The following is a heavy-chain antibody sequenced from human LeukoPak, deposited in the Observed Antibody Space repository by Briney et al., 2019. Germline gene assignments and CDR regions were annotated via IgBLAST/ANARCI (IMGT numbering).Heavy chain of an antibody. D-gene: IGHD3-9*01. J-gene: IGHJ3*02. CDR2: INHSGST. CDR1: GGSFSGYY. Sequence: PSETLSLTCAVYGGSFSGYYWSWIRQPPGKGLEWIGEINHSGSTNYSPSLKSRVTISVDTSKNQFSLKLSSVTAADTAVYYCATGGDILTGYYSDAFDIWGQGTMVTVSS. CDR3: ATGGDILTGYYSDAFDI. V-gene: IGHV4-34*01.